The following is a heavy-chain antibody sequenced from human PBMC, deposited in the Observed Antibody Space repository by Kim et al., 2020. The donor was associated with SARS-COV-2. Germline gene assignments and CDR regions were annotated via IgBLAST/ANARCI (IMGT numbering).Heavy chain of an antibody. Sequence: SETLSLTCTVSGCSISSTNYYWGWIRQPPGKGLEWIGTINYSGSTSYNPSLKSRVTMSVDTSKNQFSLKLSSVTAADTAVYYCARASSYSVYYFDYWGQGTLVTVSS. V-gene: IGHV4-39*07. J-gene: IGHJ4*02. CDR1: GCSISSTNYY. CDR2: INYSGST. CDR3: ARASSYSVYYFDY. D-gene: IGHD3-3*01.